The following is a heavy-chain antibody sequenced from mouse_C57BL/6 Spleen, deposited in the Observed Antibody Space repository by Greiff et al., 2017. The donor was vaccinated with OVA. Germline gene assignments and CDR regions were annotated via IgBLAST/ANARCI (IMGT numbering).Heavy chain of an antibody. D-gene: IGHD2-4*01. CDR3: ARLYDYDDASYAMDY. CDR1: GFTFSDYG. V-gene: IGHV5-17*01. J-gene: IGHJ4*01. CDR2: ISSGSSTI. Sequence: EVHLVESGGGLVKPGGSLKLSCAASGFTFSDYGMHWVRQAPEKGLEWVAYISSGSSTIYYADTVKGRFTISRDNAKNTLFLQMTSLRSEDTAMYYCARLYDYDDASYAMDYWGQGTSVTVSS.